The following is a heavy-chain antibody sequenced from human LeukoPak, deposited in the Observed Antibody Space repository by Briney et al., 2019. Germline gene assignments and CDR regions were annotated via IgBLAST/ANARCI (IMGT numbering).Heavy chain of an antibody. CDR2: INTDGSST. CDR3: ARGMTTVTRGYYFDY. D-gene: IGHD4-17*01. V-gene: IGHV3-74*01. J-gene: IGHJ4*02. Sequence: GGSLRLSCAASGFTFTSYWMHWVRQAPGKVLVWVSRINTDGSSTSYADSVKGGFTISRDNAKNTLHQQMNSLRAEDTAVYYCARGMTTVTRGYYFDYWGQGTLVTVSS. CDR1: GFTFTSYW.